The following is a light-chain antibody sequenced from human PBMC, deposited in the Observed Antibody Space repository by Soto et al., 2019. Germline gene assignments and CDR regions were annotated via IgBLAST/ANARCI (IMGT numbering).Light chain of an antibody. Sequence: EIVLTQSPGTLSLSPGETATLSCRASQTVNSYYLAWFQHRPGQAPRLLIFATSRMATDIPDRFSGSWSGTDFTLAIRSLEPKAFAVYYCHQFGYSPRTFGQGTKVE. J-gene: IGKJ1*01. CDR3: HQFGYSPRT. CDR2: ATS. V-gene: IGKV3-20*01. CDR1: QTVNSYY.